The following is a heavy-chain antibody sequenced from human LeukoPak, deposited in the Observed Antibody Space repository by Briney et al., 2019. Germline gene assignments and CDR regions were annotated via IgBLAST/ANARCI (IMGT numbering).Heavy chain of an antibody. CDR3: ARDRARYYYDSSGSFDY. CDR1: GFIVSSYE. D-gene: IGHD3-22*01. Sequence: GGSLRLSCASSGFIVSSYEMNWVRQAPGKGLESVSYISSNGSTIYYADSVKGRFTISRDNAKNSLYLLMTSLRAEDTAVYYCARDRARYYYDSSGSFDYRGQGTLVTVSS. J-gene: IGHJ4*02. V-gene: IGHV3-48*03. CDR2: ISSNGSTI.